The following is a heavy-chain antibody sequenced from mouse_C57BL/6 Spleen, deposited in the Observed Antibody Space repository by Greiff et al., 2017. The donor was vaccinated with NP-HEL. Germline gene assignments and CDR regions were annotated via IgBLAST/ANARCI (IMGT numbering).Heavy chain of an antibody. CDR1: GFTFSDYG. V-gene: IGHV5-17*01. CDR2: ISSGSSTI. D-gene: IGHD2-4*01. CDR3: ARGVITTGNYFDY. J-gene: IGHJ2*01. Sequence: EVKLMESGGGLVKPGGSLKLSCAASGFTFSDYGMHWVRQAPEKGLEWVAYISSGSSTIYYADTVKGRFTISRDNAKNTLFLQMTSLRSEDTAMYYCARGVITTGNYFDYWGQGTTLTVSS.